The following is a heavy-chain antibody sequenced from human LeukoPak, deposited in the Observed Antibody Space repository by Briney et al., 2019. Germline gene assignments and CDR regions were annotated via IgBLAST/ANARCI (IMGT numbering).Heavy chain of an antibody. CDR3: AKAHSSGYYYYFDY. CDR1: GFTVSSNY. D-gene: IGHD3-22*01. Sequence: GGSLRPSCAASGFTVSSNYMSWVRQAPGKGLEWVSVIYSGGSTYYADSVKGRFTISRDNAKNSLYLQMNSLRAEDTALYYCAKAHSSGYYYYFDYWGQGTLVTVSS. V-gene: IGHV3-53*05. J-gene: IGHJ4*02. CDR2: IYSGGST.